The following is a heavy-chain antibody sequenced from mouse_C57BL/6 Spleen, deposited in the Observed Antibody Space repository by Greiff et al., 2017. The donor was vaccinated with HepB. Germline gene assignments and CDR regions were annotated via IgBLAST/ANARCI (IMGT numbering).Heavy chain of an antibody. V-gene: IGHV1-82*01. Sequence: QVQLQQSGPELVKPGASVKISCTASGYAFSSSWMNWVKQRPGKGLEWIGRIYPGDGDTNYNGKFKGKATLTADKSSSTAYMQLSRLTSEDSAVYFCAKYSPYYSAMDYWGQGTSVTVSS. CDR1: GYAFSSSW. J-gene: IGHJ4*01. CDR3: AKYSPYYSAMDY. CDR2: IYPGDGDT. D-gene: IGHD2-12*01.